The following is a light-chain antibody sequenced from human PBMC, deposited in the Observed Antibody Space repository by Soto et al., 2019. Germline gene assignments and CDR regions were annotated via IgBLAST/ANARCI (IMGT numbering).Light chain of an antibody. Sequence: QSVLTQPPSVSAAPGQMVTISCSGSSSNIGNNYVSWYQQLPGTAPKLLIYENNKRPSGIPDRFSGSKSGTSATLGITGLQTGDEADYYCGTWDSSLSFWVFGGGTKLTVL. CDR1: SSNIGNNY. V-gene: IGLV1-51*02. CDR3: GTWDSSLSFWV. J-gene: IGLJ3*02. CDR2: ENN.